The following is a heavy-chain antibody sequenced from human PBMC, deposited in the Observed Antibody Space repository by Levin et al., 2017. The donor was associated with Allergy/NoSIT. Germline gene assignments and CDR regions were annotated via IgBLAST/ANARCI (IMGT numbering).Heavy chain of an antibody. V-gene: IGHV3-15*01. J-gene: IGHJ5*02. D-gene: IGHD4-17*01. CDR2: IKSETDGGAT. Sequence: GESLKISCAASGFTFRSTWMSWVRHIPGEGLEWVGRIKSETDGGATDYGTPVTGRFTISRDDRRNRLYLEMNSLRAEDTAVYYCTTIRYGDWPFDNWGQGTLVTVSS. CDR1: GFTFRSTW. CDR3: TTIRYGDWPFDN.